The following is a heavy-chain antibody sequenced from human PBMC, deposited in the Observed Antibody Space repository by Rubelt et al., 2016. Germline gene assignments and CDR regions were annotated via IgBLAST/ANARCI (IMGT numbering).Heavy chain of an antibody. CDR3: ARGNIVGSKGCFFDD. Sequence: QVQLVESGGGVVQPGRSLRLSCAASGFTFSNYGMHWVRQAPGKGLEWVAVISYDGNNIYYADSVKGRFTISRDNSENKLFLKRNSLGSDETAVYYCARGNIVGSKGCFFDDWGQGSLVTVSS. V-gene: IGHV3-30*03. D-gene: IGHD1-26*01. CDR2: ISYDGNNI. CDR1: GFTFSNYG. J-gene: IGHJ4*02.